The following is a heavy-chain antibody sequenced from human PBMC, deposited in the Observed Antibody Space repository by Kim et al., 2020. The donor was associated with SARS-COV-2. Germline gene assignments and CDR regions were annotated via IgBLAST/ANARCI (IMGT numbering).Heavy chain of an antibody. D-gene: IGHD1-7*01. CDR1: GGSISSYY. J-gene: IGHJ4*02. CDR2: IYYSGST. Sequence: SETLSLTCTVSGGSISSYYWSWIRQPPGKGLEWIGYIYYSGSTNYNPSLKSRVTISVDTSKNQFSLKLSSVTAADTAVYYCARARITGTMEYWGQGTLVTVSS. CDR3: ARARITGTMEY. V-gene: IGHV4-59*01.